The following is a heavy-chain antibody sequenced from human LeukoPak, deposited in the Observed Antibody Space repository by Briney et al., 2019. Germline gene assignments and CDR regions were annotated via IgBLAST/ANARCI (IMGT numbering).Heavy chain of an antibody. CDR3: ARGFGTAHGEDYFDY. CDR2: MNPNSGNT. D-gene: IGHD5-18*01. Sequence: GASVKVSCKASGYTFTSYDINWVRQATRQGLEWMGWMNPNSGNTGYAQKFQGRVTMTRNTSISTAYMVLSSLRSEDPAVYYCARGFGTAHGEDYFDYWGQGPLVTVSS. CDR1: GYTFTSYD. J-gene: IGHJ4*02. V-gene: IGHV1-8*01.